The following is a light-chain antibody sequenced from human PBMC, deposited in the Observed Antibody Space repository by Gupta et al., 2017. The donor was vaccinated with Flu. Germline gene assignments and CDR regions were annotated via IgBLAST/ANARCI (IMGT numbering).Light chain of an antibody. CDR3: CSYAGSGLYV. Sequence: QSALTQPAPVPGSPAQSLTIPCTGTSSDVGSYNLVSWYQQHPGKAPKLMIYEGSKRPSGVSNRFSGSQSGNTASLTISGLQAEDEADYYCCSYAGSGLYVFGTGTKVTVL. V-gene: IGLV2-23*01. CDR2: EGS. J-gene: IGLJ1*01. CDR1: SSDVGSYNL.